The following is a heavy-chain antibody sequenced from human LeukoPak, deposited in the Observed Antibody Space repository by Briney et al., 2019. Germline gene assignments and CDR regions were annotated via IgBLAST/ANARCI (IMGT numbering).Heavy chain of an antibody. CDR3: ARDLPMIVMTFDY. CDR1: GFTFSSYS. CDR2: ISSSSSTI. J-gene: IGHJ4*02. Sequence: GGSLRLSCAASGFTFSSYSMNWVRQAPGKGLEWVSYISSSSSTIYYADSVKGRFTISRDNAKNSLYLQMNSLRAEDTAVYYCARDLPMIVMTFDYWGQGTLVTVSS. V-gene: IGHV3-48*01. D-gene: IGHD3-22*01.